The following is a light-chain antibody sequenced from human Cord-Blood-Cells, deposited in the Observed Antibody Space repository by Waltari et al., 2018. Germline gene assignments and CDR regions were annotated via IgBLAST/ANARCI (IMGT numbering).Light chain of an antibody. CDR1: QSVSSSY. J-gene: IGKJ1*01. Sequence: EIVLTQSPGTLSLSPGERATLSCRASQSVSSSYLAWYQQRPGQAPRLLIYGASNRATGIPDRFSGSESGTDFTFTISRLEPEDFAVYYCQQYGSSPRTFGQGTKVEIK. CDR3: QQYGSSPRT. CDR2: GAS. V-gene: IGKV3-20*01.